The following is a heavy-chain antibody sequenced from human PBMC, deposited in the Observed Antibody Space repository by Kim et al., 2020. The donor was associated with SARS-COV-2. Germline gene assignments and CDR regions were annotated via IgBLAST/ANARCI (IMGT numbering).Heavy chain of an antibody. Sequence: LKSRVTISVDTSKNQFSLKLSSVTAADTAVYYCARDVGPSTAMADDAFDIWGQGTMVTVSS. J-gene: IGHJ3*02. D-gene: IGHD5-18*01. CDR3: ARDVGPSTAMADDAFDI. V-gene: IGHV4-39*07.